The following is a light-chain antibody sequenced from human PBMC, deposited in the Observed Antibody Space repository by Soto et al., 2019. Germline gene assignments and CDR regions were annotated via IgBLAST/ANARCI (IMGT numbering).Light chain of an antibody. Sequence: SYVLTQPPSVSVSPGQTARIACSGDALPKQYAYWYQQKPGQAPVLLIYKDKERPSGIPERFSGSSSGTTVTLTIGGVQAEDEADYYCQSSDRGDTYWVFGGGTKLTVL. CDR3: QSSDRGDTYWV. V-gene: IGLV3-25*02. CDR1: ALPKQY. J-gene: IGLJ3*02. CDR2: KDK.